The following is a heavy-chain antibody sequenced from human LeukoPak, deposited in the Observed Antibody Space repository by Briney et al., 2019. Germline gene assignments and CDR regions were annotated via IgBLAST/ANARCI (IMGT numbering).Heavy chain of an antibody. CDR3: ARERLQGHYYYGMDV. Sequence: ASVMVSCKASGYTFTAYYMHWVRQAPGQGLEWMGIINPSGGSTSYAQKFQGRVTMTRDTSTSTVYMELSSLRSEDTAVYYCARERLQGHYYYGMDVWGQGTTVTVSS. V-gene: IGHV1-46*01. D-gene: IGHD5-24*01. J-gene: IGHJ6*02. CDR2: INPSGGST. CDR1: GYTFTAYY.